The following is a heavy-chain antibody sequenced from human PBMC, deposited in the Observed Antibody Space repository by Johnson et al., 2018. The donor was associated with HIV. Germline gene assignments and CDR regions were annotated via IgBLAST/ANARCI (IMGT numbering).Heavy chain of an antibody. Sequence: QVQLVESGGGVVQPGGSLRLSCVASGFTFSSYGIHWVRQAPGKGLEWVAIISYDGSNQYSADSVQGRFTISRDNSKNTLYLQMNSLRAEDTAVYYCAKGGATVITPRGEAFDIWGPGTMVTVSS. J-gene: IGHJ3*02. D-gene: IGHD4-23*01. V-gene: IGHV3-30*18. CDR1: GFTFSSYG. CDR3: AKGGATVITPRGEAFDI. CDR2: ISYDGSNQ.